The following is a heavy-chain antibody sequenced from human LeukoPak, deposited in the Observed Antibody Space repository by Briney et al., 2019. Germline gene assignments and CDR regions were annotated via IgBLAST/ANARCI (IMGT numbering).Heavy chain of an antibody. CDR3: AKGGKGFPLGLRFDS. CDR2: IYYSGST. D-gene: IGHD2-21*01. J-gene: IGHJ4*02. CDR1: GGSISTYH. Sequence: SETLSLTCTVSGGSISTYHWRWIRQPPGKGLEWIEYIYYSGSTNYNPSLKSRVTISVDTSKNQFSLNLTSLTAADTAVYYCAKGGKGFPLGLRFDSWGQGTLVGVSS. V-gene: IGHV4-59*01.